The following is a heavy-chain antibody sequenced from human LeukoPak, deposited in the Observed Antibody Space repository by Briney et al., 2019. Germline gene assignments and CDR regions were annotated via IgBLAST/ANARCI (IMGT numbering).Heavy chain of an antibody. D-gene: IGHD3-10*01. J-gene: IGHJ4*02. CDR2: INPSGGST. V-gene: IGHV1-46*01. CDR1: GYTLTSYR. Sequence: GASVKSACKASGYTLTSYRIHWVRQPPGQGLEWMGIINPSGGSTSYTQKFQGRVTMTSDTSTSTVYMELSSLRSEDTAVYYCARDSLPHYYTSGSQNPADYWGGGGLVTVSS. CDR3: ARDSLPHYYTSGSQNPADY.